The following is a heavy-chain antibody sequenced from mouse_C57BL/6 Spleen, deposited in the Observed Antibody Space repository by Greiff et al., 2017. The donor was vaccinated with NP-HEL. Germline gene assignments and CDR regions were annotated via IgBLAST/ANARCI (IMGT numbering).Heavy chain of an antibody. D-gene: IGHD1-1*01. CDR1: GYTFTSYW. V-gene: IGHV1-72*01. CDR2: IDPNSGGT. CDR3: AKGNYGSSYYAMDY. Sequence: VQGVESGAELVKPGASVKLSCKASGYTFTSYWMHWVKQRPGRGLEWIGRIDPNSGGTKYNEKFKSKATLTVDKPSSTAYMQLSSLTSEDSAVYYCAKGNYGSSYYAMDYWGQGTSVTVSS. J-gene: IGHJ4*01.